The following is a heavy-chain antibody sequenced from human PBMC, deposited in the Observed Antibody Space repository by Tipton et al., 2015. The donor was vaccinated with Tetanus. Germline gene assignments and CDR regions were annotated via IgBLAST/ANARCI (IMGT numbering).Heavy chain of an antibody. CDR1: GGSISSSSYY. Sequence: TLSLTCTVSGGSISSSSYYWGWIRQHPERGLEWLGYIYYTGNTYYNPSLKSRVTISVDTSKNQFSLKLTSVTAADTAVYYCARRLIQNWFDPWGQGTLVTVSS. CDR2: IYYTGNT. V-gene: IGHV4-31*03. CDR3: ARRLIQNWFDP. D-gene: IGHD2-8*01. J-gene: IGHJ5*02.